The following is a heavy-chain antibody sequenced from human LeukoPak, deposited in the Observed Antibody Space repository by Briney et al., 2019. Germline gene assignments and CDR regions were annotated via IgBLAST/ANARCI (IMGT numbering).Heavy chain of an antibody. D-gene: IGHD3-10*01. V-gene: IGHV4-4*07. CDR2: IYTSGST. J-gene: IGHJ5*02. CDR1: GGSISSYY. Sequence: SETLSLTCTVSGGSISSYYWSWIRQPAGKGLEWIGRIYTSGSTNYNPSLKSRVTMSVDTSKNQFSLKLTSVTAADTAMYYCAREDYGSGVGGSDWFDPWGQGTLVTVSS. CDR3: AREDYGSGVGGSDWFDP.